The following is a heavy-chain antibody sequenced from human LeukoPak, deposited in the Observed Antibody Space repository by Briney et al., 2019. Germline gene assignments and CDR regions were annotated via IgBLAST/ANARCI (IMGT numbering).Heavy chain of an antibody. CDR1: GFTFSDYY. CDR3: ARQTQDAFDI. V-gene: IGHV3-11*01. J-gene: IGHJ3*02. CDR2: ISTSSTTM. Sequence: PGGSLRLSCAASGFTFSDYYMSWIRQAPGKGLEWLSSISTSSTTMYYADSVKGRFTISRDNAKNSLSLQMNSLRADDTAVYYCARQTQDAFDIWGQGTMVTVSS.